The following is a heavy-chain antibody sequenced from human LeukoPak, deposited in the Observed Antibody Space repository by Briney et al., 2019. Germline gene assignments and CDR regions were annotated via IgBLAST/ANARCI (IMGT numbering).Heavy chain of an antibody. J-gene: IGHJ4*02. V-gene: IGHV3-23*01. D-gene: IGHD5-12*01. CDR3: AKQVAAPGPIDY. CDR1: GFTFSTYA. CDR2: LIDSGTST. Sequence: GGSLGLSCAASGFTFSTYAMSWVRQAPGKGLEWLSALIDSGTSTFYADSVKGRFTISRDNSRNTLYLQMDSLRAEDTAVYYCAKQVAAPGPIDYWGQGTLVTVSS.